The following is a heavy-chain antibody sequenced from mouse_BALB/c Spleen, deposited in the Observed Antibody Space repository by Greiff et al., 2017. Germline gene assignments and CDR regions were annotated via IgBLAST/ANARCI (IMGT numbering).Heavy chain of an antibody. CDR1: GDSITSGY. D-gene: IGHD2-1*01. V-gene: IGHV3-8*02. CDR2: ISYSGST. Sequence: EVQLQQSGPSLVKPSQTLSLTCSVTGDSITSGYWNWIRKFPGNKLEYMGYISYSGSTYYNPSLKSRISITRDTSKNQYYLQLNSVTTEDTATYYCARSGYYGNYWYFDVWGAGTTVTVSS. CDR3: ARSGYYGNYWYFDV. J-gene: IGHJ1*01.